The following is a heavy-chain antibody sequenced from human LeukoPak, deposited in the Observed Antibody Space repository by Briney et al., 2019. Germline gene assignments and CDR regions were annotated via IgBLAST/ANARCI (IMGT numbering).Heavy chain of an antibody. Sequence: GRSLRLSCAASGFTFSSYAMHWVRQAPGKGLEWVAVISYDGSNKYYADSVKGRFTISRDNSKNTLYLQMNSLRAEDTAVYYCARFARPRTKHYYDSSGYYLVYWGQGTLVTVSS. CDR1: GFTFSSYA. D-gene: IGHD3-22*01. J-gene: IGHJ4*02. V-gene: IGHV3-30*01. CDR3: ARFARPRTKHYYDSSGYYLVY. CDR2: ISYDGSNK.